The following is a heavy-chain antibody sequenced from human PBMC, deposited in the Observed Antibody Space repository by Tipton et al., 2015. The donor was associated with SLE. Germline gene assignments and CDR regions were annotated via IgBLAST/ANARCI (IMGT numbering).Heavy chain of an antibody. D-gene: IGHD1-1*01. V-gene: IGHV3-30*04. CDR2: ISYDGSNK. Sequence: SLRLSCAASGFTFSSYAMNWVRQAPGKGLEWVAVISYDGSNKYYADSVKGRFTISRDNSKNTLYLQMNSLRAEDTAVYYCARRVQLEGFDYWGQGTLVTVFS. CDR1: GFTFSSYA. J-gene: IGHJ4*02. CDR3: ARRVQLEGFDY.